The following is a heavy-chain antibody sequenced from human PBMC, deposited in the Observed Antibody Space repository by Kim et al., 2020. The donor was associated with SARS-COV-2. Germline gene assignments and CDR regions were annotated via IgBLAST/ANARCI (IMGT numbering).Heavy chain of an antibody. Sequence: GGSLRLSCTASGFTFGDYAMSWFRQAPGKGLEWVGFIRSKAYGGTTEYAASVKGRFTISRDDSKSIAYLQMNSLKTEDTAVYYCTRDGEPEGGYFDLWGRGTLVTVSS. V-gene: IGHV3-49*03. CDR2: IRSKAYGGTT. CDR3: TRDGEPEGGYFDL. J-gene: IGHJ2*01. D-gene: IGHD7-27*01. CDR1: GFTFGDYA.